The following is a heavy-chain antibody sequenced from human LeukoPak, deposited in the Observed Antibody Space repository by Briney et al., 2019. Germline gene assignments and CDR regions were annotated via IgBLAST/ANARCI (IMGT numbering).Heavy chain of an antibody. J-gene: IGHJ5*02. D-gene: IGHD6-13*01. CDR3: ARATRDLGYNGSWYVASFWFDP. CDR1: GGSFSGYY. V-gene: IGHV4-34*01. Sequence: PSETLSLTCAIYGGSFSGYYGSWIRQPPGKGLEWIGEINHSGSTNYNPSLKSRVTISVDTSKNQFSLKLSSVTAADTAVFYCARATRDLGYNGSWYVASFWFDPWGQGTLVTVSS. CDR2: INHSGST.